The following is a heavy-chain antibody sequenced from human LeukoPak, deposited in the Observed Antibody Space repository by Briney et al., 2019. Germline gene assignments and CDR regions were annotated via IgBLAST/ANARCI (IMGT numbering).Heavy chain of an antibody. CDR2: IKQDGSEK. J-gene: IGHJ4*02. Sequence: GGSLRLSCAASGFTFSSYWMNWVRQAPGQGLEWVANIKQDGSEKYYVDSVKGRFTISRDNAKNSLYLQMNSLRAEDTALYYCARDRGRNSFDYWGQGTLVSVSS. D-gene: IGHD1-14*01. V-gene: IGHV3-7*01. CDR1: GFTFSSYW. CDR3: ARDRGRNSFDY.